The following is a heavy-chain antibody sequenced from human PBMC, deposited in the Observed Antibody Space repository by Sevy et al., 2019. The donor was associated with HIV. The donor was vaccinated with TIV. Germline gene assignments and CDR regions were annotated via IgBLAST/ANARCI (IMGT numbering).Heavy chain of an antibody. CDR3: ARDLRLHGYSYGSFDY. V-gene: IGHV1-2*02. CDR2: INPKSGGS. Sequence: ASVKVSCKASAYTFTGQYIHWVRQAPGQGLEWMGWINPKSGGSNYAQEFQGRVTMTRDTSISTAYMELSGLTSDDTAVYYCARDLRLHGYSYGSFDYWGQGTLVTVSS. J-gene: IGHJ4*02. CDR1: AYTFTGQY. D-gene: IGHD5-18*01.